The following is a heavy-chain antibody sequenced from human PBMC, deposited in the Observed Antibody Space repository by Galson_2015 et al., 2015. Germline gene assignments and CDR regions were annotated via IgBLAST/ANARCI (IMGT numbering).Heavy chain of an antibody. V-gene: IGHV3-53*01. J-gene: IGHJ4*02. CDR2: IYSGGDT. Sequence: SLRLSCAVSGFTVSSNYMNWVRQSPGEGLEWVSVIYSGGDTYYADSVKGRFTVSRDSSKNTLYLQMNSLRAEDTAVYYCAAGWYIDDWGQGTLVTVSS. CDR3: AAGWYIDD. D-gene: IGHD2-15*01. CDR1: GFTVSSNY.